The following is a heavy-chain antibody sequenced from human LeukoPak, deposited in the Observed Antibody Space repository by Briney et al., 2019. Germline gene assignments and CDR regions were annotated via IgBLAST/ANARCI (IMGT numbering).Heavy chain of an antibody. V-gene: IGHV1-69*05. Sequence: GASVKVSCKASGYTFTSYYMHWVRQAPGQGLEWMGGIIPIFGTANYAQKFQGRVTITTDESTSTAYMELSSLRSEDTAVYYCAGGLEYSSSSLGYWGQGTLVTVSS. CDR1: GYTFTSYY. D-gene: IGHD6-6*01. CDR2: IIPIFGTA. J-gene: IGHJ4*02. CDR3: AGGLEYSSSSLGY.